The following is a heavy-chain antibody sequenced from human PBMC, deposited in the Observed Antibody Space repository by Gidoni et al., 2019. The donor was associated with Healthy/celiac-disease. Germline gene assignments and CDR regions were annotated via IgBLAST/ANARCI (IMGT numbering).Heavy chain of an antibody. V-gene: IGHV4-61*01. CDR3: ARVFVGGYYYLFDY. J-gene: IGHJ4*02. D-gene: IGHD3-22*01. Sequence: QVQLQESGPGLVTPSETLSLTCTVSGGSVSSGSYYWSWIRQPPGKGLEWIGYIYYSGSTNYNPSLKSRVTISVDTSKNQFSLKLSSVTAADTAVYYCARVFVGGYYYLFDYWGQGTLVTVSS. CDR2: IYYSGST. CDR1: GGSVSSGSYY.